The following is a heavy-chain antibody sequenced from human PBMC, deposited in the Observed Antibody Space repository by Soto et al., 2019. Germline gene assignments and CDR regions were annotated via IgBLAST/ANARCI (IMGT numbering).Heavy chain of an antibody. D-gene: IGHD3-22*01. CDR2: IYPGDSITKYDSNT. CDR3: ARPGREPYDSDDYYSYFDY. J-gene: IGHJ4*02. V-gene: IGHV5-51*01. CDR1: G. Sequence: GSGWISKKNRKGLEWMAIIYPGDSITKYDSNTRYSPSFQGQVTISVDKSISTAYLQWSSLRASDTAMYYCARPGREPYDSDDYYSYFDYWGQGTPVTVSS.